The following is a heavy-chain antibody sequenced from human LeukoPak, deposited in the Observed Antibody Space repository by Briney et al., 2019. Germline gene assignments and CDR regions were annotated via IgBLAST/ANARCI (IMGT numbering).Heavy chain of an antibody. CDR2: ISAYNGNT. J-gene: IGHJ4*02. CDR1: GYTFTSYG. D-gene: IGHD6-19*01. Sequence: ASVKVSCKASGYTFTSYGISWVRQAPGQGLEWMGWISAYNGNTNYAQKLQGRVTMTTGTSTSTAYMELRSLRSDDTAVYYCARAYSSGSDFDYWGQGTLVTVSS. CDR3: ARAYSSGSDFDY. V-gene: IGHV1-18*01.